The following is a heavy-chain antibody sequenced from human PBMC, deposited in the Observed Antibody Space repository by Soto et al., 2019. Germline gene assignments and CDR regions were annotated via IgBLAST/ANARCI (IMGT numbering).Heavy chain of an antibody. CDR1: GASITSYY. CDR2: IYYTGDT. CDR3: ARYARIPDY. Sequence: QVQLQESGPGLVKPSETLSLTCTVSGASITSYYWSWIRQPPGQGLESLGYIYYTGDTNSNPSLKGRLTISIDTSKNQFSLKLRSVTAADTAIYYCARYARIPDYWGQGTLVTVSS. V-gene: IGHV4-59*01. J-gene: IGHJ4*02. D-gene: IGHD2-2*01.